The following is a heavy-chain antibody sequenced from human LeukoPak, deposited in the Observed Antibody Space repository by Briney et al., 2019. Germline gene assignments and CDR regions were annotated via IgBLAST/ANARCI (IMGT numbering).Heavy chain of an antibody. CDR1: GFIFRNYV. CDR2: ISNSGGST. CDR3: ASHREYSSGWYVFDY. Sequence: GGSLRLSCAASGFIFRNYVVAWVRQAPGKGLEWVSEISNSGGSTYYADSVKGRFTISRDNSKNTLYLQMNSLRAEDTAVYYCASHREYSSGWYVFDYWGQGTLVTVSS. D-gene: IGHD6-19*01. V-gene: IGHV3-23*01. J-gene: IGHJ4*02.